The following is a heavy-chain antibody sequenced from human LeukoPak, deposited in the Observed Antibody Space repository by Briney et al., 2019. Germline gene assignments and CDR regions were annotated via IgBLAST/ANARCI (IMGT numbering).Heavy chain of an antibody. Sequence: GGSLRLSCAASGFTFSNHGMHWVRQAPGKGLEWVAIIWSDGSNKYYVDSVKGRFTISRDNSKNTLYLQMNSLRAEDTALYYCAKDYRVGASQQDYWGQGTLVTVSS. J-gene: IGHJ4*02. CDR3: AKDYRVGASQQDY. CDR2: IWSDGSNK. V-gene: IGHV3-33*06. D-gene: IGHD3-16*01. CDR1: GFTFSNHG.